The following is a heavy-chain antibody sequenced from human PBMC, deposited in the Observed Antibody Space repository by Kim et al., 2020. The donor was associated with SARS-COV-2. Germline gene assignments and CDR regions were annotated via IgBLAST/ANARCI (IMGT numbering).Heavy chain of an antibody. CDR2: IYSCGST. D-gene: IGHD3-22*01. V-gene: IGHV3-66*01. CDR1: GFTFSSNY. Sequence: GGSLRLSCAASGFTFSSNYMSWVRQAPGKGLEGDSVIYSCGSTYYAHSVKGRSTISRENSKNTLYLQMNSLSDEDTAVYYCAVGLQWMVILLAYYYYGMDVWGQGTTVTVSS. J-gene: IGHJ6*02. CDR3: AVGLQWMVILLAYYYYGMDV.